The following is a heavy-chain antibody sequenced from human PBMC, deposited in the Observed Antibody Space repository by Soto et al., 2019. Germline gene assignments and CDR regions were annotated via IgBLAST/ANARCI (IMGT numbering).Heavy chain of an antibody. Sequence: ASVKVSCKASGYTFTSYGISWVRQAPGQGLEWMGWISAYNGNTNYAQKLQGRVTMTTDTSTSTAYMELSRLRSEDTAVYYCARDRRSEDYSSTRHCYFDLLGRRAAVTVYS. V-gene: IGHV1-18*01. CDR2: ISAYNGNT. CDR1: GYTFTSYG. D-gene: IGHD6-19*01. CDR3: ARDRRSEDYSSTRHCYFDL. J-gene: IGHJ2*01.